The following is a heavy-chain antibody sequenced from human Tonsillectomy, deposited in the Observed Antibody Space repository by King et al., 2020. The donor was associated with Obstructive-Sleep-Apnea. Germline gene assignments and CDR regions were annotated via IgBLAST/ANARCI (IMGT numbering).Heavy chain of an antibody. CDR1: GFTFSSYW. D-gene: IGHD3-9*01. CDR2: IKQDGSEK. V-gene: IGHV3-7*01. J-gene: IGHJ3*02. Sequence: VQLVESGGGLVQPGGSLRLSCAASGFTFSSYWMSWVRQAPGKGLEWVANIKQDGSEKYYVDSVKGRFTISRDNAKNSLYLQMNSLRAEDTAVYYCARDPPYDILTGYPPDGDAFDIWGQGTMVTVSS. CDR3: ARDPPYDILTGYPPDGDAFDI.